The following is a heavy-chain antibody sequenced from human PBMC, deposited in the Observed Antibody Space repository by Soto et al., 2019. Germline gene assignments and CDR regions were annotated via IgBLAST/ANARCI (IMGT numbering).Heavy chain of an antibody. V-gene: IGHV3-30*18. Sequence: QVQLVESGGGVVQPGRFLRLSCADSGFTFTDYGMHWVRQAPGKGLEWVAVISYDGSNKNYADSVKGRFTISRDNSKNTLYLQMNSLRAEDTAVYYCAKDTYYHDSSGYYVFDYWGQGTLVTVSS. J-gene: IGHJ4*02. CDR2: ISYDGSNK. D-gene: IGHD3-22*01. CDR1: GFTFTDYG. CDR3: AKDTYYHDSSGYYVFDY.